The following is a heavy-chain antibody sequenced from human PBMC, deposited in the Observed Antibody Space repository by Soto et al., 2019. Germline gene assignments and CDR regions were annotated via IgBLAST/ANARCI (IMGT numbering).Heavy chain of an antibody. J-gene: IGHJ3*02. CDR3: ARDPGWGSAYDAFDI. CDR1: GFIFTSYW. CDR2: IYPGDSDT. D-gene: IGHD7-27*01. Sequence: GESLTISCKGSGFIFTSYWIGWVRQMPGKGLEWMGIIYPGDSDTRYSPSFQGHVTISADKSISTAYLQWSSLKASDTALYYCARDPGWGSAYDAFDIWGQGTVVTVSS. V-gene: IGHV5-51*01.